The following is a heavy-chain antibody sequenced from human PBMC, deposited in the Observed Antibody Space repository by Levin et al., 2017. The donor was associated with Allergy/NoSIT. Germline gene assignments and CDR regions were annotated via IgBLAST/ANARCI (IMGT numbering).Heavy chain of an antibody. Sequence: PGGSLRLSCAASGFRFSYYAMRWVRQAPGKGLEWVSAISGSSTTILYADSVKGRFTISRDNSKNTLYLQMNSLRAEDTAVYYCAKADCSGSDCYSADYWGQGTLVTVSS. V-gene: IGHV3-23*01. J-gene: IGHJ4*02. CDR1: GFRFSYYA. D-gene: IGHD2-15*01. CDR3: AKADCSGSDCYSADY. CDR2: ISGSSTTI.